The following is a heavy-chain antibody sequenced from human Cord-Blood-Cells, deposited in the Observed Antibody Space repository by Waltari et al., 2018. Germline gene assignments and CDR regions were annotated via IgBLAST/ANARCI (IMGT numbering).Heavy chain of an antibody. D-gene: IGHD7-27*01. CDR3: ARDLWGSFDY. V-gene: IGHV3-33*01. CDR2: IWYDGSNK. Sequence: QVQLVGSGGGVVPPGRSLRLSCAASGSTFSSSGMHGVRQAPGKGLEWVAVIWYDGSNKYYADAVKGRFTISRDNSKNTLYLQMNSLRAEDTAVYYCARDLWGSFDYWGQGTLVTVSS. J-gene: IGHJ4*02. CDR1: GSTFSSSG.